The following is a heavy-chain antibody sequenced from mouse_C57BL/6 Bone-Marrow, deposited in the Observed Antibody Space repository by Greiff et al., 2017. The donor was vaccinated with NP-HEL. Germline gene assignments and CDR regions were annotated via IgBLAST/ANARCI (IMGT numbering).Heavy chain of an antibody. CDR1: GFTFSSYA. D-gene: IGHD2-2*01. CDR2: ISSGGDYT. Sequence: EVKVVESGEGLVKPGGSLKLSCAASGFTFSSYAMSWVRQTPEKRLEWVAYISSGGDYTYYADTVKGRFTISRDNARNTLYLQMSSLKSEDTAMYYCTRGGGYDWFAYWGQGTMVTVSA. CDR3: TRGGGYDWFAY. V-gene: IGHV5-9-1*02. J-gene: IGHJ3*01.